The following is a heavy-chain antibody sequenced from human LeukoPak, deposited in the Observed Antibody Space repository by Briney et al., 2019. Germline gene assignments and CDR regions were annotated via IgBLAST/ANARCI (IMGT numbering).Heavy chain of an antibody. J-gene: IGHJ4*02. V-gene: IGHV4-59*01. Sequence: RPSETLSLTCAVYGGSFSAYYWSWIRQPPGKGLEWIGYIYSSGGTNYNPSLKSRVTISLDTSKNQFSLRLSSVTAADTAVYYCARDFCSGGSCYSYFHYWGQGTLVTVSS. D-gene: IGHD2-15*01. CDR2: IYSSGGT. CDR1: GGSFSAYY. CDR3: ARDFCSGGSCYSYFHY.